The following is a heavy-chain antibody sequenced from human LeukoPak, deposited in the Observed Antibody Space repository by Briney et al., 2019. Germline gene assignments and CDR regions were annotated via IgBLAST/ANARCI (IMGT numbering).Heavy chain of an antibody. CDR1: GGSFSGYY. CDR3: ARSNYDILTGYRRPLPFDP. Sequence: SETLSLTCAVYGGSFSGYYWSWIRQPPGKGLEWIGEINHSGSTNYNLSLKSRVTISVDTSKNQFSLKLSSVTAADTAVYYCARSNYDILTGYRRPLPFDPWGQGTLVTVSS. CDR2: INHSGST. D-gene: IGHD3-9*01. J-gene: IGHJ5*02. V-gene: IGHV4-34*01.